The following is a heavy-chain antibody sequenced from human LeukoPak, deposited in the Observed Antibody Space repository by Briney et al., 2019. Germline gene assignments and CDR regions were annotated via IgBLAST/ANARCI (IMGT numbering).Heavy chain of an antibody. Sequence: SGTLCLTCAVFGVSFSGYYWIWVRQPPGKGLEYIGGINDSGSANDNPSLRSRGTISVDPSKHVFSRYLSAWAAAAPGMSHCAIARFKLVRPIGDWGQGSLVIVSS. CDR3: AIARFKLVRPIGD. V-gene: IGHV4-34*01. J-gene: IGHJ4*02. CDR2: INDSGSA. D-gene: IGHD3-16*01. CDR1: GVSFSGYY.